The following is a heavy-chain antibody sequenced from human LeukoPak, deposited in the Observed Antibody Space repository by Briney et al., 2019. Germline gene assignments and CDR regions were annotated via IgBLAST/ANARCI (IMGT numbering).Heavy chain of an antibody. Sequence: GASVKGSCKSSAYTFSDYYVHWVRQAPGQGLEWMGWFHPSSGGAGYAQKFQGRVIMTRDTSISTAYMQLTRLTSDDTAAYYWAIKRIHGNPFDYWGQGTLVTVSS. CDR1: AYTFSDYY. V-gene: IGHV1-2*02. CDR3: AIKRIHGNPFDY. D-gene: IGHD2/OR15-2a*01. J-gene: IGHJ4*02. CDR2: FHPSSGGA.